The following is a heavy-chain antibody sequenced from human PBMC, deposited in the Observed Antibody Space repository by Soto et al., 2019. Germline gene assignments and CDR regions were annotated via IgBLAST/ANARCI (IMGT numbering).Heavy chain of an antibody. CDR2: IYYSGST. Sequence: QVQLQESGPGLVKPSQTLSLTCTVSGGSISSGDYYWSWIRQPPGKGLEWIGYIYYSGSTYYNPTLKSRVTIPVDPSTNQFSLKLSSVTAADTAVYYCARERPDGARLDPWGQGTLVTVSS. CDR3: ARERPDGARLDP. V-gene: IGHV4-30-4*01. J-gene: IGHJ5*02. D-gene: IGHD6-6*01. CDR1: GGSISSGDYY.